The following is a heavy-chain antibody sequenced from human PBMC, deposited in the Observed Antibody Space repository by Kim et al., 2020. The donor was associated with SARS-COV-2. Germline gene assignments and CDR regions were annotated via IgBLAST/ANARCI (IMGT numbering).Heavy chain of an antibody. J-gene: IGHJ4*02. CDR1: GFTFSSYA. Sequence: GGSLRLSCAASGFTFSSYAMSWVRQAPGKGLEWVSAISGSGCSTYYADSVKGRFIISRDNSKNTLYLQMNSLRAEDTAVYYCAKDLATVTTRAWLYWGQGTLVTVSS. CDR2: ISGSGCST. CDR3: AKDLATVTTRAWLY. V-gene: IGHV3-23*01. D-gene: IGHD4-17*01.